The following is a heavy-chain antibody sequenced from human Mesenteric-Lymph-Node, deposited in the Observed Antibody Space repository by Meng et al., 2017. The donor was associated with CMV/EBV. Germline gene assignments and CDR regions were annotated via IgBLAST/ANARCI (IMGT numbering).Heavy chain of an antibody. Sequence: GESLKISCAASGFTFSSYSMNWVRQAPGKGLEWVSSISGSSSYKYYADSLKGRFTISRDNANNSLYLQMNSLRAEDTAVYFCARDPCSSPRCYEDHYYFDFWCQGTLVTVSS. CDR2: ISGSSSYK. CDR1: GFTFSSYS. J-gene: IGHJ4*02. V-gene: IGHV3-21*01. D-gene: IGHD2-2*01. CDR3: ARDPCSSPRCYEDHYYFDF.